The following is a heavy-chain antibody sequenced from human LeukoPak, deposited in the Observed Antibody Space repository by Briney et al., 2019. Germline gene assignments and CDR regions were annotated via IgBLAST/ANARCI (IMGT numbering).Heavy chain of an antibody. V-gene: IGHV3-23*01. J-gene: IGHJ4*02. Sequence: QPGGSLRLSCAASGFTFSSYAMTWVRQPPGKGLEWVSTISGSGGRTYYADSVKGRFTISRDDSKNTLYLQMNSLRAEDTAVYYCAKPIAVAPKEGYWGQGTLVTVSS. CDR1: GFTFSSYA. CDR3: AKPIAVAPKEGY. D-gene: IGHD6-19*01. CDR2: ISGSGGRT.